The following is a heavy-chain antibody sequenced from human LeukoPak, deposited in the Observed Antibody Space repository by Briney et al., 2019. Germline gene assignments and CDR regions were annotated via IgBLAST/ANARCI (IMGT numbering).Heavy chain of an antibody. Sequence: SGGSLRLSCAASGFTFSSYGMHWVRQAPGKGLEWVAVIWYDGSYKYYADSVKGRFTISRDNSKNTLYLQMNSLRAEDTAVYYCARDRRGYDSSGYYDYWGQGTLVTVSS. CDR1: GFTFSSYG. V-gene: IGHV3-33*08. CDR2: IWYDGSYK. J-gene: IGHJ4*02. D-gene: IGHD3-22*01. CDR3: ARDRRGYDSSGYYDY.